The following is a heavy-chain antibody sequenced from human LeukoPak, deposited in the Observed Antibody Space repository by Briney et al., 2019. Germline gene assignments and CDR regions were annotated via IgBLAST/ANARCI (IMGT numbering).Heavy chain of an antibody. Sequence: ASVKVSCKASGYIFTSYDFSWARQAPGQGLEWMGWISTYSGDAHYAHNFQGRVTMTTDTSTNTAYMELRSLKSDDTAVYYCARARGGTTVTTSRYWGQGTLVTVSS. CDR1: GYIFTSYD. V-gene: IGHV1-18*01. J-gene: IGHJ4*02. CDR3: ARARGGTTVTTSRY. CDR2: ISTYSGDA. D-gene: IGHD4-11*01.